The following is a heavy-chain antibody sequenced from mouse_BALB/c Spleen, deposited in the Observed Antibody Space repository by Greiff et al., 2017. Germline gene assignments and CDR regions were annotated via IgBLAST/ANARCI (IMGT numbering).Heavy chain of an antibody. CDR3: ARDYDVLFDY. D-gene: IGHD2-4*01. Sequence: VQLKESGAELVKPGASVKLSCTASGFNIKDTYMHWVKQRPEQGLEWIGRIDPANGNTKYDPKFQGKATITADTSSNTAYLQLSSLTSEDTAVYYCARDYDVLFDYWGQGTTLTVSS. CDR1: GFNIKDTY. V-gene: IGHV14-3*02. CDR2: IDPANGNT. J-gene: IGHJ2*01.